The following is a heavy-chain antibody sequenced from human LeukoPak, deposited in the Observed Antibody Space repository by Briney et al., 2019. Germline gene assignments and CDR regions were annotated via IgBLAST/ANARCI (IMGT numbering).Heavy chain of an antibody. CDR2: INTHSHAT. V-gene: IGHV1-2*02. D-gene: IGHD3-16*01. CDR1: GNTFAGYY. CDR3: ARDFHPTSYYYYYYMDV. Sequence: ASVRVSCKASGNTFAGYYVHWVRQAPGQGLEWMGWINTHSHATNYAQNFQGRVTMTTDTSVTTAYMELSRLRSDDTAVYYCARDFHPTSYYYYYYMDVWGKGTTVTVSS. J-gene: IGHJ6*03.